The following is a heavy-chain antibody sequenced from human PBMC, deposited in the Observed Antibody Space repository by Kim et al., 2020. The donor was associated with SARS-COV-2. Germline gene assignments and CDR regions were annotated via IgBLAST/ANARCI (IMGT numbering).Heavy chain of an antibody. V-gene: IGHV1-18*01. D-gene: IGHD4-17*01. J-gene: IGHJ4*02. CDR3: ARGAYGDVSFDY. Sequence: YAQKVQGRVTMTTDTTTNTAYMELWSLRSDDTAMYYCARGAYGDVSFDYWGQGTLVTVSS.